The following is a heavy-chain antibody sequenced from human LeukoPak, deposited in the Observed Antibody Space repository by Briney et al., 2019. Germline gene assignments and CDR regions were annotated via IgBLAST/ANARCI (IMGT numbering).Heavy chain of an antibody. J-gene: IGHJ4*02. CDR2: IYYSGNT. CDR3: ARQTGSGLFILP. D-gene: IGHD3/OR15-3a*01. V-gene: IGHV4-34*01. CDR1: GGSFSGYY. Sequence: SETLSLTCAVYGGSFSGYYWSWIRQPPGKGLEWIGSIYYSGNTYYNASLKSQVSISIDTSKNQFSLRLTSVTAADTAVYYCARQTGSGLFILPGGQGTLVTISS.